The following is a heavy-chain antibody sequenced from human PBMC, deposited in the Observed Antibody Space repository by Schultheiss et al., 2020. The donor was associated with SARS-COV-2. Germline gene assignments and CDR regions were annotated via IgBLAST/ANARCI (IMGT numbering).Heavy chain of an antibody. D-gene: IGHD3-22*01. Sequence: GESLKISCAASGFTVSSNYMSWVRQAPGKGLEWVSVIYSGGSTYYADSVKGRFTISRDNSKNTLYLQMNSLRAEDTAVYYCARGGSSGLDYWGQGTLVTVSS. V-gene: IGHV3-66*01. CDR1: GFTVSSNY. CDR3: ARGGSSGLDY. CDR2: IYSGGST. J-gene: IGHJ4*02.